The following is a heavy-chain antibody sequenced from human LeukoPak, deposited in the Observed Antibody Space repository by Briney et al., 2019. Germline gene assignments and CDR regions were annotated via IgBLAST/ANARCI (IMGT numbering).Heavy chain of an antibody. Sequence: GESLKIFCKASGYSFSTYWIGWVRQMPGKGLEWMGIIYPGDSDTRYRTSFQGQVTISADKSTGTAYLQWSSLRASDTAIYYCARRPTNYYGFDYWGQGTLVTVSS. V-gene: IGHV5-51*01. CDR3: ARRPTNYYGFDY. D-gene: IGHD3-10*01. CDR1: GYSFSTYW. J-gene: IGHJ4*02. CDR2: IYPGDSDT.